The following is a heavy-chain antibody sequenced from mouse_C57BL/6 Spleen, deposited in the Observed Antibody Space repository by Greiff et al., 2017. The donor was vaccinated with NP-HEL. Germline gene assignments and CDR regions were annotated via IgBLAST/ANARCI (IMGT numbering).Heavy chain of an antibody. V-gene: IGHV5-6*02. D-gene: IGHD1-1*01. CDR3: ARAQYYGSSDWYFDV. CDR2: ISSGGSYT. CDR1: GFTFSSYG. Sequence: DVMLVESGGDLVKPGGSLKLSCAASGFTFSSYGMSWVRQTPDKRLEWVATISSGGSYTYYPDSVKGRFTISRDNAKNTLYLQMSSLKSEDTAMYYCARAQYYGSSDWYFDVWGTGTTVTVSS. J-gene: IGHJ1*03.